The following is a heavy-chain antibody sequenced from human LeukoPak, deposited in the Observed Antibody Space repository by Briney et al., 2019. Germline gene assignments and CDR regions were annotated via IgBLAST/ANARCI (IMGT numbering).Heavy chain of an antibody. Sequence: SETLSLTCAVYGGSFSGYYRSWIRQPPGKGLEWIGEINRSGSTNYNPSLKSRVTISVDTSKNQFSLKLSSVTAADTAVYYCASDPGIAVAGPPLDWGQGTLVTVSS. V-gene: IGHV4-34*01. CDR3: ASDPGIAVAGPPLD. CDR1: GGSFSGYY. J-gene: IGHJ4*02. D-gene: IGHD6-19*01. CDR2: INRSGST.